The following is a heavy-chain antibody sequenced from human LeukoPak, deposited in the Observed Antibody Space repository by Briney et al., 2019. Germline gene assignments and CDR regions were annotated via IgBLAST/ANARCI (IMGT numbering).Heavy chain of an antibody. CDR2: IYHSGST. CDR1: GGSISSSNW. J-gene: IGHJ5*02. V-gene: IGHV4-4*02. Sequence: SETLSLTCAVSGGSISSSNWWSWVRQPPGKGLEWIGEIYHSGSTNYNPSLKSRVTISVDKPKNQFSLKLSSVTAADTAVYYCARRKSGYCSGGSCYSVDWFDPWGQGTLVTVSS. D-gene: IGHD2-15*01. CDR3: ARRKSGYCSGGSCYSVDWFDP.